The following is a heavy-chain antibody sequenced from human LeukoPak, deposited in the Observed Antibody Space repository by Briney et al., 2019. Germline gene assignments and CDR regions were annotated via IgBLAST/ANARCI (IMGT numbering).Heavy chain of an antibody. V-gene: IGHV4-34*01. Sequence: PSETLSLTCAVYGGSFNDYYWSWIRQPPGQGLEWIGEISHTLRATYNASLKSRVVISVDTSRSQFSLSLNSVTAADTAVYYCAGIRRTYGDFVFPLDPWGQGTPVTVSS. D-gene: IGHD4-17*01. CDR3: AGIRRTYGDFVFPLDP. CDR2: ISHTLRA. J-gene: IGHJ5*02. CDR1: GGSFNDYY.